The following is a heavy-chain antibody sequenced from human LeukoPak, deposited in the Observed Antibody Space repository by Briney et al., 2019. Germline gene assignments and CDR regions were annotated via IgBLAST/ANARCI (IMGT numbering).Heavy chain of an antibody. J-gene: IGHJ4*02. CDR3: ASGPIAVAGTVDPDY. D-gene: IGHD6-19*01. CDR2: ISSSSSYI. CDR1: GFTFSSYS. V-gene: IGHV3-21*01. Sequence: GGSLRLSCAASGFTFSSYSMNWVRQAPGKGLEWVSSISSSSSYIYYAGSVKGRFTISRDNAKNSLYLQMNSLRAEDTAVYYCASGPIAVAGTVDPDYWGQGTLVTVSS.